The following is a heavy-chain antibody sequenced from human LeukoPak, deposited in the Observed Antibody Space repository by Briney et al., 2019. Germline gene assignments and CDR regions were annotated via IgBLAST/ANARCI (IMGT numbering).Heavy chain of an antibody. CDR3: ARELMTYLDY. CDR1: GFTVSSNY. V-gene: IGHV3-53*01. Sequence: GGSLRLSCAASGFTVSSNYMSWVRQAPGKGLEWVSVIYSGGSTYYADSVKGRFTISGDNSKNTLYLQMNSLRAEDTAVYYCARELMTYLDYWGQGTLVTVSS. CDR2: IYSGGST. J-gene: IGHJ4*02. D-gene: IGHD2-21*02.